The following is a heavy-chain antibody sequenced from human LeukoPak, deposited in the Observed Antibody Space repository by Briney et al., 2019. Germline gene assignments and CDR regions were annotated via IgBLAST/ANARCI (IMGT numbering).Heavy chain of an antibody. Sequence: GSLRLSCVASGNYWMHWVRQAPGKGLVWVSHINSDGSWTSYADSVKGRFTISKDNAKNTVYLQMNSLRAEDTAVYYCVSFYETYWGRGTLVTDSS. D-gene: IGHD2/OR15-2a*01. V-gene: IGHV3-74*01. CDR1: GNYW. J-gene: IGHJ4*02. CDR2: INSDGSWT. CDR3: VSFYETY.